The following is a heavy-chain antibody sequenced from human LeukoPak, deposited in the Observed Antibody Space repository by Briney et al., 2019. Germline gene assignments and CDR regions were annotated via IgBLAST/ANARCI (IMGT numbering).Heavy chain of an antibody. D-gene: IGHD3-22*01. CDR1: GGSISSGPYY. V-gene: IGHV4-39*01. CDR2: IYYGENT. CDR3: ARRDDSSGYHKIFDY. Sequence: SETLSLTCTVSGGSISSGPYYWGWIRQPPGKGLEWIGNIYYGENTYYNPSLNSRVTISIDTSKNQFYLKLSSLTAADTAVYYCARRDDSSGYHKIFDYWGQGTLVTVSS. J-gene: IGHJ4*02.